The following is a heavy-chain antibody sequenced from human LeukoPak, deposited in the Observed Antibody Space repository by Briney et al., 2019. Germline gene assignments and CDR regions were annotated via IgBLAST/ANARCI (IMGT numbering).Heavy chain of an antibody. D-gene: IGHD6-19*01. V-gene: IGHV4-4*07. CDR2: VVTTTT. Sequence: PSETLSLTCTVSGGSISTYSWTWVRQSPGKGLEWIGSVVTTTTKYSPALRSRVAISVDTSKNQFSRRLESVTTADTAVYHCARDTTVASGMQLWGQGALVTVSS. CDR3: ARDTTVASGMQL. CDR1: GGSISTYS. J-gene: IGHJ4*02.